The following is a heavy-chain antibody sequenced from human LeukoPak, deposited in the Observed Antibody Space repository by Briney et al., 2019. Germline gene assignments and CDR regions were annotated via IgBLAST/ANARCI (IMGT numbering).Heavy chain of an antibody. D-gene: IGHD3-10*01. J-gene: IGHJ5*02. CDR2: MNPNSGNT. CDR3: ASRMVDYYGSGNNWFDP. Sequence: ASVKVSCKASGYTFTSYDINWVRQATGQGLEWMGWMNPNSGNTGYAQKFQGRVTITRNTSISTAYMELSSLRSEDTAVHYCASRMVDYYGSGNNWFDPWGQGTLVTVSS. CDR1: GYTFTSYD. V-gene: IGHV1-8*03.